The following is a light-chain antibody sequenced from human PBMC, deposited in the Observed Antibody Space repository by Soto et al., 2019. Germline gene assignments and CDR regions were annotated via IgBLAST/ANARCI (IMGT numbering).Light chain of an antibody. CDR2: WAS. Sequence: DIVMTQSPDSLAVSLGERATINCKSSQSVLYTPNNKNYLAWYQQKPGQPPKLLIYWASTRESGVPDRFSGSGSGTDFTLTISSLKAEDVAFYYCKQYHSPPQCFGQGPKVEIK. CDR1: QSVLYTPNNKNY. CDR3: KQYHSPPQC. J-gene: IGKJ1*01. V-gene: IGKV4-1*01.